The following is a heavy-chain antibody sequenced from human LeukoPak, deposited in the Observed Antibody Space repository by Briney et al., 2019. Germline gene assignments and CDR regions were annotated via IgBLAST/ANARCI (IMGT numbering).Heavy chain of an antibody. D-gene: IGHD6-19*01. CDR2: IKSKTDGGTT. V-gene: IGHV3-15*01. Sequence: PGGSLRLSCAASGFTFSNAWMSWVRQAPGKGLEWVGRIKSKTDGGTTDYAAPVKGRFTISRDDSKNTLYLQMNSLKTEDTAVYYCARAEGSGWYRHFDYWGQGTLVTVSS. CDR3: ARAEGSGWYRHFDY. J-gene: IGHJ4*02. CDR1: GFTFSNAW.